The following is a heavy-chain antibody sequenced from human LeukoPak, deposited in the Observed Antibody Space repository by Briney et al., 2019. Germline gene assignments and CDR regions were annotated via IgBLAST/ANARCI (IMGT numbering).Heavy chain of an antibody. J-gene: IGHJ4*02. Sequence: PSETLSLTCAVYGGSFSGYYWSWIRQPPGKGLEWIGEINHSGSTNYNPSLKSRVTISVDTSKNQFSLKLSSVTAADTAVYYCARENMVRGVISDYWGQGTLVTVSS. D-gene: IGHD3-10*01. V-gene: IGHV4-34*01. CDR2: INHSGST. CDR3: ARENMVRGVISDY. CDR1: GGSFSGYY.